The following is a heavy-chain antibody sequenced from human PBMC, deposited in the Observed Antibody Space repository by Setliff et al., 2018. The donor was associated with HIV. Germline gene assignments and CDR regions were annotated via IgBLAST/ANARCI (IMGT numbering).Heavy chain of an antibody. J-gene: IGHJ5*02. CDR2: IIPIFGTA. D-gene: IGHD4-17*01. V-gene: IGHV1-69*05. CDR1: GGTFSSYA. CDR3: AVGPHGDYELGWFDL. Sequence: SVKVSCKASGGTFSSYAISGVRQAPGRGLEWMGGIIPIFGTANYAQKLQGRVTISTDESARTAYMELRSLRSEDTAVYYCAVGPHGDYELGWFDLWGQGTLVTVSS.